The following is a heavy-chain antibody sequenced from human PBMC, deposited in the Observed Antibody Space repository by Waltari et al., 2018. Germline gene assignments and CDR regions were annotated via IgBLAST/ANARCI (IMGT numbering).Heavy chain of an antibody. V-gene: IGHV1-2*02. CDR3: ARDVRRAFDV. CDR2: LNPDSGAT. Sequence: QVQLVQSGAEVKKPGASVEDSCKASGYTFRDNYIHWVRQAPGQGLEWMGWLNPDSGATNSAEEFRGRLTMTRDTSTTTAFMALTGLTTDDTAVYYCARDVRRAFDVWGQGTMVAVSS. CDR1: GYTFRDNY. J-gene: IGHJ3*01. D-gene: IGHD6-6*01.